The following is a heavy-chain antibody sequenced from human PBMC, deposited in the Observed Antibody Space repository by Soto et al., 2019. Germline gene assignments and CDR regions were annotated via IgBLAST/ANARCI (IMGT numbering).Heavy chain of an antibody. V-gene: IGHV1-18*04. D-gene: IGHD3-10*01. CDR3: ARRVRENSDAFDI. Sequence: QVQLVQSGGEVKKPGASVKVSCKASGYTFTTYGITWVRQAPGQGLEWMGWISAYNGNANYAQKLQGRVSMTTDTSTSTAYMELRSLRSDDTAMYYCARRVRENSDAFDIWGQGTMVTVSS. CDR1: GYTFTTYG. J-gene: IGHJ3*02. CDR2: ISAYNGNA.